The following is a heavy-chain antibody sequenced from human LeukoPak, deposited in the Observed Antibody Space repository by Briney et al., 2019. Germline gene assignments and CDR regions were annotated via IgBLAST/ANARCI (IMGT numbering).Heavy chain of an antibody. CDR1: GDSVSSNSVA. CDR3: ARDHARDPYSSSWYWIH. Sequence: SQTLSLTCAISGDSVSSNSVAWNWIRQSPSRGLEWLGRTYYRSKWYSDYAVSVKSRITINADTSKNQFSLQLNSVTPEDTAVYYCARDHARDPYSSSWYWIHWGQGTLVTVSS. V-gene: IGHV6-1*01. J-gene: IGHJ4*02. D-gene: IGHD6-13*01. CDR2: TYYRSKWYS.